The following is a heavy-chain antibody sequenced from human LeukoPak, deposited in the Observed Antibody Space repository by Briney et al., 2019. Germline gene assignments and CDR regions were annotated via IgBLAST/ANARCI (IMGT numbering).Heavy chain of an antibody. CDR1: GYTFTSYD. J-gene: IGHJ4*02. V-gene: IGHV1-8*03. CDR2: MNPNSGNT. CDR3: VRDYDIIGPQKNFFDY. Sequence: ASVKVSCKASGYTFTSYDINWVRQATGQGLEWMGWMNPNSGNTGYAQKFQGRVTITRNTSISTAYLELSSLRSEDTSVYDCVRDYDIIGPQKNFFDYWGQGALVTVSS. D-gene: IGHD3-22*01.